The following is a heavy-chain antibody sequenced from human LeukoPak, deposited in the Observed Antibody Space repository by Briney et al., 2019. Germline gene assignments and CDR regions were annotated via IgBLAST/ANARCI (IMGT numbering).Heavy chain of an antibody. V-gene: IGHV3-23*01. CDR3: AKDRYSSGWYPDS. CDR1: GFTFSTYA. J-gene: IGHJ4*02. D-gene: IGHD6-19*01. CDR2: ISGSGGST. Sequence: GGSLRLSCAASGFTFSTYAMSWVRQAPGMGLELVSGISGSGGSTYYADSVKGRFTISRDNSKNTLYLQMNSLRAEDTAVYHCAKDRYSSGWYPDSWGQGTLVTV.